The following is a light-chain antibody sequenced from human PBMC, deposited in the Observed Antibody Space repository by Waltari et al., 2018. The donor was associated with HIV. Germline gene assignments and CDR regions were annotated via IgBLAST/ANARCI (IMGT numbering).Light chain of an antibody. CDR2: HGT. CDR1: SRDVGAFKY. Sequence: QSALTQPGSVAGAPGQSITIPCTGTSRDVGAFKYGSWYHTPPGPAPKLIIYHGTTRPSGVSNRVSGSKSDNTASLTISGLHPDDEADYYCSSYTPSGTYVFGTGTRVTVL. J-gene: IGLJ1*01. V-gene: IGLV2-14*03. CDR3: SSYTPSGTYV.